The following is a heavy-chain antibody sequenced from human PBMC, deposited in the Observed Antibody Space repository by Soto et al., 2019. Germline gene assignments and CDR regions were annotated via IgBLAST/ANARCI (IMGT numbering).Heavy chain of an antibody. CDR3: ATYCSGGSCSSGYYYYGMDV. CDR2: IWYDGSNK. CDR1: GFTFSSYG. Sequence: QVQLVESGGGVVQPGRSLRLSCAASGFTFSSYGMHWVRQAPGKGLEWVAVIWYDGSNKYYADSVKGRFTISRDNSKNTLYLQMSSLRAEDTAVYYCATYCSGGSCSSGYYYYGMDVWGQGTTVTVSS. J-gene: IGHJ6*02. V-gene: IGHV3-33*01. D-gene: IGHD2-15*01.